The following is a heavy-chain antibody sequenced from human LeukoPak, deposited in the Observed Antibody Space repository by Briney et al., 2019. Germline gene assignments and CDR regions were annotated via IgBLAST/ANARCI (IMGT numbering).Heavy chain of an antibody. CDR1: GGSISSSNW. V-gene: IGHV4-4*02. CDR2: IYHSGST. Sequence: SETLSLTCAVSGGSISSSNWWSWVRQPPGKGLEWIGEIYHSGSTNYNPSLKSRVTISVDKSKNQFSLKLSSVTAADTAVYYCARGTGDYGDYFSTFDIWGQGTMVTVSS. D-gene: IGHD4-17*01. J-gene: IGHJ3*02. CDR3: ARGTGDYGDYFSTFDI.